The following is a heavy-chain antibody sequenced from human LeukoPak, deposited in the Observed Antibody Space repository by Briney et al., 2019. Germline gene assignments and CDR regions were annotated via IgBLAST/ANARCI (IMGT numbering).Heavy chain of an antibody. Sequence: SETLSLTCAVYGGSFSDYYWSWIRQPPGKGLEWIGEINHSGTTNYNPSLKSRVTISVDTSKNQFSLRVSSVTAADTAVYYCARHLNNCGDDCYIFDYWGQGTLVTVSS. J-gene: IGHJ4*02. V-gene: IGHV4-34*01. D-gene: IGHD2-21*01. CDR1: GGSFSDYY. CDR3: ARHLNNCGDDCYIFDY. CDR2: INHSGTT.